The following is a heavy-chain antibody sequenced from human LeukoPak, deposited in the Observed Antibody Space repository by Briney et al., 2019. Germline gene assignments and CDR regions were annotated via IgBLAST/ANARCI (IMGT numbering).Heavy chain of an antibody. D-gene: IGHD2-15*01. J-gene: IGHJ6*02. CDR3: ASGLGFCSGSDCTNLVKDYYYGMNV. CDR1: GGSFSNYA. CDR2: ITPIVDIA. Sequence: GASVKVSCKASGGSFSNYAFSWVRQAPGQGLEWMGRITPIVDIATYIQKFQGRVTITANKFTSTAYIELSSLTSEDTAVYYCASGLGFCSGSDCTNLVKDYYYGMNVWGQGTTVTVSS. V-gene: IGHV1-69*04.